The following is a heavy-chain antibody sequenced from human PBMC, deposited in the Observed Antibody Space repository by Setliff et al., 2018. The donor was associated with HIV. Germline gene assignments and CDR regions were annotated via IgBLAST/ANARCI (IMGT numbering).Heavy chain of an antibody. J-gene: IGHJ5*02. Sequence: ASVKVSCKASGYTFTSNHMHWGRQAPGQWLEWMGTINPSGGGTIYAPEFQGRVTMTTGTSTRTAYMELSGLTSEDTAVYFCIVNIVGPVTGLDRWGPGTLVTVSS. CDR3: IVNIVGPVTGLDR. CDR1: GYTFTSNH. V-gene: IGHV1-46*01. CDR2: INPSGGGT. D-gene: IGHD1-26*01.